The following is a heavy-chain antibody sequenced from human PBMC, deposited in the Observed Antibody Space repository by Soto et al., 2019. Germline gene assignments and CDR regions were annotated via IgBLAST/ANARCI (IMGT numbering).Heavy chain of an antibody. J-gene: IGHJ5*02. D-gene: IGHD3-3*01. V-gene: IGHV4-30-2*01. CDR1: GDSYSISTYS. CDR3: ARGQRFSDWFDP. Sequence: PSETLSLTCNMSGDSYSISTYSWSWIRQPPGKALQWIGFIYQSGVTSYNPSLASRVSISLDRSNNQCSLKLKSVTAADTAVYYCARGQRFSDWFDPWGQGALVTVSS. CDR2: IYQSGVT.